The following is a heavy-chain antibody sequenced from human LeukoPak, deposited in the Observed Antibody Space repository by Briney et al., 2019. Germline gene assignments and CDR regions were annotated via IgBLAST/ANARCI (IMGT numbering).Heavy chain of an antibody. Sequence: AAVKVSCKASGYTFTSYGISWVRQAPGQGRECMGWIIAYNGNTNYAQKLQGRVTMTTDTSTSTAYMELRSLRSDDTVVYYCARDRNYDILTGYYWGFDYWGQGTLVTVSS. D-gene: IGHD3-9*01. CDR2: IIAYNGNT. CDR3: ARDRNYDILTGYYWGFDY. V-gene: IGHV1-18*04. J-gene: IGHJ4*02. CDR1: GYTFTSYG.